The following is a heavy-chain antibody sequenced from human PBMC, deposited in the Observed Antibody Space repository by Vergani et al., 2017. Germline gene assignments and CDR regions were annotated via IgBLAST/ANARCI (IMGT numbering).Heavy chain of an antibody. V-gene: IGHV3-30-3*01. Sequence: QVQLVESGGGVVQPGRSLRLSCAASGFTFSSYAMHWVRQAPGKGLEWVAVISYDGSNKYYADSVKGRFTISRDNSKNTLYLQMNSLRAEDTAVYYCARDRIALSYYYYGMDVWGQGTTVTVSS. D-gene: IGHD6-13*01. J-gene: IGHJ6*02. CDR2: ISYDGSNK. CDR1: GFTFSSYA. CDR3: ARDRIALSYYYYGMDV.